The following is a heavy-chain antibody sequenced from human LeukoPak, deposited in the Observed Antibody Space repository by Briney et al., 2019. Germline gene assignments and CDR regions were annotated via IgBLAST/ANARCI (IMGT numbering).Heavy chain of an antibody. Sequence: ASVKVSCKASGYTFTSYGISWVRQAPGQGLEWRGWISAYNGNTNYAQKLQGRVTMTTDTSTSTAYMELRSLRADDTAVYYCARRDIVATSYYYGMYVWGQGTTVTVSS. V-gene: IGHV1-18*01. CDR2: ISAYNGNT. J-gene: IGHJ6*02. CDR1: GYTFTSYG. CDR3: ARRDIVATSYYYGMYV. D-gene: IGHD5-12*01.